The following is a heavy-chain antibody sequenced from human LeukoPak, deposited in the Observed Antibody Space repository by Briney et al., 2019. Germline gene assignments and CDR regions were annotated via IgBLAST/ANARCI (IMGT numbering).Heavy chain of an antibody. CDR1: GGSISSYY. CDR2: IYYSGST. J-gene: IGHJ4*02. Sequence: SETLSLTCTVSGGSISSYYWTWIRQPPGKGLEWIGYIYYSGSTNYNPSLKSRVTISVDTSKNQFSLKLSSVTAADTAVYYCARHTPLRFLESLWGQGTLVTVSS. D-gene: IGHD3-3*01. V-gene: IGHV4-59*08. CDR3: ARHTPLRFLESL.